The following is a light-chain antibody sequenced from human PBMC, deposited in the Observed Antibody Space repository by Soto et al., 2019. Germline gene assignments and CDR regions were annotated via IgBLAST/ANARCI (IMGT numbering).Light chain of an antibody. V-gene: IGLV2-14*01. Sequence: QSVLTQPASVSGSPGQSITISCTGTSSDVGGYNYVSWYQQHPGKAPKLMIYEVSNRPSGVSNRFSGSKSGNTASLTISGLQAEDEADYCCSSYTSTSTPVFGPGTNATVL. CDR2: EVS. CDR1: SSDVGGYNY. CDR3: SSYTSTSTPV. J-gene: IGLJ1*01.